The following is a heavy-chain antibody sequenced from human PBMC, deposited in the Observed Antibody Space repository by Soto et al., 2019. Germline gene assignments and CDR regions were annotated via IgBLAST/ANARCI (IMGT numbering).Heavy chain of an antibody. CDR1: GGSISSGDYY. V-gene: IGHV4-30-4*01. CDR2: IYYSGST. Sequence: SETLSLTCTVSGGSISSGDYYWSWIRQPPGKGLEWIGYIYYSGSTYYNPSLKSRVTISVDTSKNQFSLKLSSVTAADTAVYYCARAVGGLELRGGIDYWGQGTLVTVSS. D-gene: IGHD1-7*01. J-gene: IGHJ4*02. CDR3: ARAVGGLELRGGIDY.